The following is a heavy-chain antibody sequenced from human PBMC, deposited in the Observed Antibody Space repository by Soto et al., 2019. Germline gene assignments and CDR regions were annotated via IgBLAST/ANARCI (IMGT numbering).Heavy chain of an antibody. CDR2: IYYSGST. V-gene: IGHV4-39*02. CDR3: ARDIAGDGRGRWFDP. D-gene: IGHD6-13*01. CDR1: GGSISSSSYY. J-gene: IGHJ5*02. Sequence: QLQLQESGPGLVKPSETLSLTCTVSGGSISSSSYYWGWIRQPPGKGLEWIGSIYYSGSTYYNPSLKSRVTISVDTSENQFSLKLSSVTAADTAVFYCARDIAGDGRGRWFDPWGQGSLVIVSS.